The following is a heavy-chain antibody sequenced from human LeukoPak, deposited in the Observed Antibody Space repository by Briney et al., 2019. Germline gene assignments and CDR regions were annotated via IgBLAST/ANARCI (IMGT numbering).Heavy chain of an antibody. CDR3: ARSYCGGDCYPRC. CDR2: INPNSGGT. J-gene: IGHJ3*01. Sequence: ASVTVSYMASGYTFTGYYMHWVRQAPGQGLAWMGWINPNSGGTNYAQKFQGRVAMTRDTSITTAYMELSRLRSDDTAVYYCARSYCGGDCYPRCWGQGTRVTVSS. D-gene: IGHD2-21*02. V-gene: IGHV1-2*02. CDR1: GYTFTGYY.